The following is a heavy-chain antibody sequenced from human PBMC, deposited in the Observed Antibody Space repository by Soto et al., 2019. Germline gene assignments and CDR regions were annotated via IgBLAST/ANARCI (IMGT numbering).Heavy chain of an antibody. CDR2: ISGSGGRT. J-gene: IGHJ4*02. CDR3: AKLGFSGTYFHFDY. CDR1: GFPFINFA. Sequence: GGSLRLSCEASGFPFINFAMNWVRQSPGKGLEWVSSISGSGGRTWHADSVRGRFTISRDNSQNTLYLQMNGLRGEDTAVYYCAKLGFSGTYFHFDYWGQGALVTVSS. V-gene: IGHV3-23*01. D-gene: IGHD3-10*01.